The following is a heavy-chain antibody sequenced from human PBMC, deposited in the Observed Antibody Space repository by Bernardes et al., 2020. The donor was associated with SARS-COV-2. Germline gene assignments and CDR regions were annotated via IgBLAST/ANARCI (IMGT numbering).Heavy chain of an antibody. Sequence: GESLKISCKTSGYNFASYWIGWVRQMPGRGLEWVAIIYPGDSDTRYSPSFQGQVTVSADKSISTAYLQWGSLRASDSAMYYCARHPLSFCVGDCNPFAFDYWGQGTLVTVSS. CDR1: GYNFASYW. J-gene: IGHJ4*02. CDR2: IYPGDSDT. CDR3: ARHPLSFCVGDCNPFAFDY. D-gene: IGHD2-21*02. V-gene: IGHV5-51*01.